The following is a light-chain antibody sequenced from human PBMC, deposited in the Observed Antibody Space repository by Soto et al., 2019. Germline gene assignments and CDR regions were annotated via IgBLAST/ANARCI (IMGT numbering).Light chain of an antibody. CDR1: SGHSSYI. CDR2: LEGSGSY. J-gene: IGLJ3*02. CDR3: ETWDSNIWV. V-gene: IGLV4-60*02. Sequence: QLVLTQSSSASASLGSSVKLTCTLSSGHSSYIIAWHQQQPGKAPRYLMKLEGSGSYNKGSGVPDRFSGSSSGADRYLTISLLQFEDEADYYCETWDSNIWVFGGGTKLTVL.